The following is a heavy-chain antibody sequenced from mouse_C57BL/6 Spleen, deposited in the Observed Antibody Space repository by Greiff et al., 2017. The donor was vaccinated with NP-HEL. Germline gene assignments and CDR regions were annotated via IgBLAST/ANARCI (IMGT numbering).Heavy chain of an antibody. V-gene: IGHV1-72*01. J-gene: IGHJ2*01. CDR1: GYTFTSYW. CDR2: IDPNSGGT. CDR3: ARTPITTEYYFDY. D-gene: IGHD1-1*01. Sequence: VQLQQPGAELVKPGASVKLSCKASGYTFTSYWMHWVKQRPGRGLEWIGRIDPNSGGTKYNEKFKSKATLTVDKPYSTAYMQLSSLTSEDSAVYYCARTPITTEYYFDYWGQGTTLTVSS.